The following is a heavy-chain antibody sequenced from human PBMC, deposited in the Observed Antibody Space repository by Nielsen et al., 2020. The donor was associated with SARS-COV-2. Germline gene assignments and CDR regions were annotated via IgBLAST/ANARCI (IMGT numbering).Heavy chain of an antibody. V-gene: IGHV3-23*01. CDR2: ISGSGGST. D-gene: IGHD1-26*01. J-gene: IGHJ4*02. CDR1: GFTFSSYA. CDR3: AKDHAGWELRDGDY. Sequence: GESLKISCAASGFTFSSYAMSWVRQAPGKGLEWVSAISGSGGSTYYADSVKGRFTISRDNSKNTLYLQMNSLRAEDTAVYYCAKDHAGWELRDGDYWGQGTLVTVSS.